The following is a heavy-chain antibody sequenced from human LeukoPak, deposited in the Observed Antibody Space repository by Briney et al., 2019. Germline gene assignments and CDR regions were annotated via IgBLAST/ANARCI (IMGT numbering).Heavy chain of an antibody. CDR2: IYYSGST. V-gene: IGHV4-59*01. Sequence: SETLSLTCTVSGDSMSSYYWSWIRQPPGKGLEWIGYIYYSGSTNYNPSLKSRVTISVDTSKNQFSLRLSSVTAAGTAVYYCARERNSYSSGWSPTSSYYFDYWGQGTLVTVSS. D-gene: IGHD6-13*01. J-gene: IGHJ4*02. CDR3: ARERNSYSSGWSPTSSYYFDY. CDR1: GDSMSSYY.